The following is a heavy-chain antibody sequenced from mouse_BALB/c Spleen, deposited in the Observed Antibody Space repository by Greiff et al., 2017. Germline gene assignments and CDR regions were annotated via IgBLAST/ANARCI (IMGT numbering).Heavy chain of an antibody. D-gene: IGHD2-1*01. V-gene: IGHV5-12-2*01. CDR3: ARGRAMVTFFDY. J-gene: IGHJ2*01. Sequence: EVQRVESGGGLVQPGGSLKLSCAASGFTFSSYTMSWVRQTPEKRLEWVAYISNGGGSTYYPDTVKGRFTISRDNAKNTLYLQMSSLKSEDTAMYYCARGRAMVTFFDYWGQGTTLTVSS. CDR1: GFTFSSYT. CDR2: ISNGGGST.